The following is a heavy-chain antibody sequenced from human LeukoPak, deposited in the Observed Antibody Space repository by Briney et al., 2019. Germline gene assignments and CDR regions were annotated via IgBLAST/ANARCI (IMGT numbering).Heavy chain of an antibody. D-gene: IGHD6-13*01. CDR2: FYISGRT. CDR3: ARDFGIEAAGVNHFHSYGLVV. CDR1: GGSISSYY. J-gene: IGHJ6*02. V-gene: IGHV4-4*07. Sequence: SETLSLTCTVSGGSISSYYWSWIRQPAGKGLEWIGRFYISGRTAYNPSLKSRVTMSVDTSENHFSLRLSSVTAADTAVYYCARDFGIEAAGVNHFHSYGLVVWGQGTTVSVSS.